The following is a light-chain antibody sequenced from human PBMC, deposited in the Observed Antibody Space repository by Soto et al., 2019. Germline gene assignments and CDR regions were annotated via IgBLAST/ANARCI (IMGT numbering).Light chain of an antibody. J-gene: IGLJ1*01. Sequence: QSALTQPPSASGSLGQSVTISCTGTSSDVGGYNYVSWYQQHPGKAPKLMIYEVSNRPSGVSNRFSGSKSGNTASLTISGLQAEDEADYYCSSYTSSSTHYVFGTGTKVTVL. CDR3: SSYTSSSTHYV. V-gene: IGLV2-14*01. CDR1: SSDVGGYNY. CDR2: EVS.